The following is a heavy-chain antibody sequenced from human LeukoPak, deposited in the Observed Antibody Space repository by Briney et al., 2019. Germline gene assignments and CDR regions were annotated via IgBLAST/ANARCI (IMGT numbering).Heavy chain of an antibody. Sequence: GGSLSLFCAASGFTFSSYDMQWVRDATGKGLECVSDNGYAGATYYPASMKGRFTIFKENANNSLYLQMNSLRAGDTAVYYCARDVGYSSGLGYSDLWGHGTLVTVSS. CDR1: GFTFSSYD. J-gene: IGHJ2*01. V-gene: IGHV3-13*04. CDR3: ARDVGYSSGLGYSDL. CDR2: NGYAGAT. D-gene: IGHD6-19*01.